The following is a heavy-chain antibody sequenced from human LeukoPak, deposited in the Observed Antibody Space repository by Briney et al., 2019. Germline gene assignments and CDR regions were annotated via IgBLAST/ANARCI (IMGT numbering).Heavy chain of an antibody. J-gene: IGHJ4*02. D-gene: IGHD2-15*01. CDR1: GYSFTSYW. CDR3: ARPMHRNCSGGSCYSEGFDY. V-gene: IGHV5-51*01. CDR2: IYPGDSDT. Sequence: KAGESLKISCKGSGYSFTSYWIGWVRQMPGKGLEWMGIIYPGDSDTRYSPSFQGQVTISADKSISTAYLQWSSLKASDTAMYYCARPMHRNCSGGSCYSEGFDYWGQGTLVTVSS.